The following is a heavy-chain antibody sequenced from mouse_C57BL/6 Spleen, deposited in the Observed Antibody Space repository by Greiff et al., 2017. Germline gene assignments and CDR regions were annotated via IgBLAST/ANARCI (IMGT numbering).Heavy chain of an antibody. D-gene: IGHD1-1*01. J-gene: IGHJ4*01. CDR3: ARAYGSRNYAMDY. CDR2: ISSGSSTI. CDR1: GFTFSDYG. V-gene: IGHV5-17*01. Sequence: EVQLVESGGGLVKPGGSLKLSCAASGFTFSDYGMHWVRQAPEKGLEWVAYISSGSSTIYYADTVKGRFTISRDNAKNTLFLQMTSLRSEDTAMYYCARAYGSRNYAMDYWGQGTSVTVSS.